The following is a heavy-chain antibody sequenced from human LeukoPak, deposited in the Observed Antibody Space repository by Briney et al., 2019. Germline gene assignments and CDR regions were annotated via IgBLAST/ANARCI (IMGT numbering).Heavy chain of an antibody. CDR3: TREVDTAMAASAAAVFDY. V-gene: IGHV3-49*04. CDR1: GFTFGDYV. Sequence: PGGSLRLSCTASGFTFGDYVMSWVRQAPGKGLEWVGFIRSKAYGGTTEYAASVKRRFTISRDDSTGIAYLQMNGLRTEDTAVYFCTREVDTAMAASAAAVFDYWGQGTLVTVSS. D-gene: IGHD5-18*01. J-gene: IGHJ4*02. CDR2: IRSKAYGGTT.